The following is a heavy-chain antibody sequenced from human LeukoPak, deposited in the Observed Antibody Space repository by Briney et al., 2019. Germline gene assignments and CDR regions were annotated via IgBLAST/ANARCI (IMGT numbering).Heavy chain of an antibody. CDR2: MNPNSGNT. D-gene: IGHD5-18*01. Sequence: GASVKVSCKASGYTFTSSDINWVRQATGQGLEWMGWMNPNSGNTGYAQKFQGRVTMTRNTSISTAYMELSSLRSEDTAVYYCARVYSYGYYYYYMDVWGKGTTVTVSS. J-gene: IGHJ6*03. CDR3: ARVYSYGYYYYYMDV. CDR1: GYTFTSSD. V-gene: IGHV1-8*01.